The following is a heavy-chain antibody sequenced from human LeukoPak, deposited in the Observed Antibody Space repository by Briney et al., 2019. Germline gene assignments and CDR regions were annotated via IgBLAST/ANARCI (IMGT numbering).Heavy chain of an antibody. D-gene: IGHD6-6*01. CDR1: GGSISSHY. V-gene: IGHV4-59*11. Sequence: SETLSLTCTVSGGSISSHYWSWIRQPPGKGLEWIGYIYYSGSTNYNPSLKSRVTISVDTSKNQFSLKLSFVTAADTAVYYCARTYSSSSCFDYWGQGTLVTVSS. CDR2: IYYSGST. J-gene: IGHJ4*02. CDR3: ARTYSSSSCFDY.